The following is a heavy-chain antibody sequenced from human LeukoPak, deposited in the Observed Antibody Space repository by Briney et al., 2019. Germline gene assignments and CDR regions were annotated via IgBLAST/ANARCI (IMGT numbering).Heavy chain of an antibody. CDR3: ARVRYSSSWYDAPFDY. CDR1: GYDFPNYW. Sequence: GESLKISCEASGYDFPNYWIGWVRQMPGKGLEWMGIIYPGDSDTRYSPSFQGQVTISADKSISTAYLQWSSLKASDTAMYYCARVRYSSSWYDAPFDYWGQGTLVTVSS. CDR2: IYPGDSDT. J-gene: IGHJ4*02. V-gene: IGHV5-51*01. D-gene: IGHD6-13*01.